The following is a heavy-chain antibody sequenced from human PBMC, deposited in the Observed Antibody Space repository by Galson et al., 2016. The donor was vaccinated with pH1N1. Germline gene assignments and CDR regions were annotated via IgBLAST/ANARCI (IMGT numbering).Heavy chain of an antibody. V-gene: IGHV3-30*04. CDR3: ASDSSLWSAEWELFDY. D-gene: IGHD1-26*01. CDR2: ISLDSNNK. J-gene: IGHJ4*02. Sequence: SLRLSCAASGFGFSSYAMHWVRQAPGQGLEWVAFISLDSNNKYYVDSVRGRFTVSRDNSKNTLFLQMNSLRAEDTAIHYCASDSSLWSAEWELFDYWGQGTLVTVSS. CDR1: GFGFSSYA.